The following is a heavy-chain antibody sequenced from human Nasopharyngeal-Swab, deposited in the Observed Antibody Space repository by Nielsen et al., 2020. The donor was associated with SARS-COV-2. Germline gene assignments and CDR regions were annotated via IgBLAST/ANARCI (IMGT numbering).Heavy chain of an antibody. CDR1: GFTFSSYS. CDR2: ISSSSSTI. J-gene: IGHJ4*02. Sequence: GGSLRLSCAASGFTFSSYSMNWVRQAPGKGLEWVSYISSSSSTIYYADSVKGRFTISRDNAKNSLYLQMNILRDEDTAVYYCARDERSYLDYWGQGTLVTVSS. V-gene: IGHV3-48*02. CDR3: ARDERSYLDY.